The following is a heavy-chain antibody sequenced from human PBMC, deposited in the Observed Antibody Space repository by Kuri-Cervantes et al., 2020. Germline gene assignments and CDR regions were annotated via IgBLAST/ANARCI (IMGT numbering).Heavy chain of an antibody. V-gene: IGHV4-59*12. D-gene: IGHD3-22*01. CDR3: ARGPNYYDSSGRLDY. CDR2: IYHSGST. Sequence: SETLSLTCTVSGGSISSYYWSWIRQPPGKGLEWIGYIYHSGSTYYNPSLKSRVTISVDRSKNQFSLKLSSVTAADTAVYYCARGPNYYDSSGRLDYWGQGTLVTVSS. J-gene: IGHJ4*02. CDR1: GGSISSYY.